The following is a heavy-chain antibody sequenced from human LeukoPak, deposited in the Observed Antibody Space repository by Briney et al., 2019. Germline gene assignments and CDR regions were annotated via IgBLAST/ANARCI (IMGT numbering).Heavy chain of an antibody. CDR2: ISAYNGNT. J-gene: IGHJ6*03. V-gene: IGHV1-18*01. CDR3: ARGSRRVPAAIYYMDV. D-gene: IGHD2-2*01. CDR1: GYTFTSYG. Sequence: GASVKVSCKASGYTFTSYGISWVRQAPGQGLEWMGWISAYNGNTNYAQKLQGRVTMTTDTSTSTAYMELRSLRSDDTAVYYCARGSRRVPAAIYYMDVWGKGTTVTVSS.